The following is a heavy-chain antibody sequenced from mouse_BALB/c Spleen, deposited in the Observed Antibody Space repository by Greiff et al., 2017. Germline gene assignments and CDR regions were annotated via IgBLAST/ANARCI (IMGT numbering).Heavy chain of an antibody. CDR2: IYPSDSYT. J-gene: IGHJ4*01. CDR1: GYTFTSYW. Sequence: QVQLQQPGAELVRPGASVKLSCKASGYTFTSYWINWVKQRPGQGLEWIGNIYPSDSYTNYNQKFKDKATLTVDKSSSTAYMQLSSPTSEDSAVYYCTSVRGGYYAMDYWGQGTSVTVSS. CDR3: TSVRGGYYAMDY. D-gene: IGHD2-14*01. V-gene: IGHV1-69*02.